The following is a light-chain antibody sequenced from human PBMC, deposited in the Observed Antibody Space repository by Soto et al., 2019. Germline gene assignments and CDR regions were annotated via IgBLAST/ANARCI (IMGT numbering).Light chain of an antibody. CDR3: QQYNNWLWT. CDR1: QSVNSN. V-gene: IGKV3-15*01. Sequence: EIVMTQSPATLSVSPGERATLSCRASQSVNSNLVWYQQKPGQAPRLLIYGASTRATGIPGRFSGSGYGTEFTLTISSLQSEDFAVYYCQQYNNWLWTFGEGPKVEIK. CDR2: GAS. J-gene: IGKJ1*01.